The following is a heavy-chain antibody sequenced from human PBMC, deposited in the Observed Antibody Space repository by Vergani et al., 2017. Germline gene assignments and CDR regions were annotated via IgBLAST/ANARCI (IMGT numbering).Heavy chain of an antibody. Sequence: EVQLVESGGGLVQPGGSLRLSCAASGFTFSSYWMSWVRQAPGKGLEWVANIKQDGSEKYYVDSVKGRFTISRDNAKNSLYLQMNSLIAEDTAVYYCARGRTYYDFWSGYYKVGNYYYYMDVWGKGTTVTVSS. J-gene: IGHJ6*03. CDR1: GFTFSSYW. V-gene: IGHV3-7*01. CDR2: IKQDGSEK. D-gene: IGHD3-3*01. CDR3: ARGRTYYDFWSGYYKVGNYYYYMDV.